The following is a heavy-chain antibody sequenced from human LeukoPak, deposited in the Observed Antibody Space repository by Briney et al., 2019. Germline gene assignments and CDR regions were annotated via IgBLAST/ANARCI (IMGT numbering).Heavy chain of an antibody. CDR3: ARGVARSSKFHFSYYFDY. D-gene: IGHD6-6*01. J-gene: IGHJ4*02. V-gene: IGHV4-34*01. Sequence: SETLSLTCAVSGGSLSGYYWTWIRQPPGKGLEWIGEINHSGSTNYNPSLKSRVTISVDTSRKQFFLRLSSVTAADTAVYYCARGVARSSKFHFSYYFDYWGQGTLVTVSS. CDR1: GGSLSGYY. CDR2: INHSGST.